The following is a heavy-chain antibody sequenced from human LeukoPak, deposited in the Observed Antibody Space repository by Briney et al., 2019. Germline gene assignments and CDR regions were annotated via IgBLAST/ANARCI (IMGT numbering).Heavy chain of an antibody. CDR1: GYSISSGYY. CDR3: ERHCGSLDWFDL. CDR2: IYHSGST. Sequence: SETLSLTCAVSGYSISSGYYWGWIRQPPGKGLEWIGSIYHSGSTYYNPSLKSRVTISVDTSKNQFSLKLSSVTAADTAVYYWERHCGSLDWFDLRGQGTLVTVSS. J-gene: IGHJ5*02. V-gene: IGHV4-38-2*01. D-gene: IGHD1-14*01.